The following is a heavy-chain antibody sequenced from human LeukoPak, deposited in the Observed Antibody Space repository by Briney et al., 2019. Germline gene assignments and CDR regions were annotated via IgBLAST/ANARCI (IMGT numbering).Heavy chain of an antibody. Sequence: PSETLSLTCAVYGGSFSGYYWSWTRQPPGKGLEWIGEINHSGSTNYNPSLKSRVTISVDTSKNQFSLKLSSVTAADTAVYYCARGRDCSSTSCNYGMDVWGQGTTVTVSS. CDR3: ARGRDCSSTSCNYGMDV. CDR2: INHSGST. J-gene: IGHJ6*02. D-gene: IGHD2-2*01. V-gene: IGHV4-34*01. CDR1: GGSFSGYY.